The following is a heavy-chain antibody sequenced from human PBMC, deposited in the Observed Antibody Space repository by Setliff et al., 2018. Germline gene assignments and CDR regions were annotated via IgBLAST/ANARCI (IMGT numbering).Heavy chain of an antibody. Sequence: ASVKVSCKSSGYTFTSYGINWVRQAPGQGLEWMGWINAYAQKFQGRVTMTIDTLTGTAYMELRSLRSDDTAVYYCARGPLDFVVTPAAAKFDYWGRGTLVTVSS. CDR1: GYTFTSYG. J-gene: IGHJ4*02. D-gene: IGHD2-2*01. CDR2: INA. CDR3: ARGPLDFVVTPAAAKFDY. V-gene: IGHV1-18*01.